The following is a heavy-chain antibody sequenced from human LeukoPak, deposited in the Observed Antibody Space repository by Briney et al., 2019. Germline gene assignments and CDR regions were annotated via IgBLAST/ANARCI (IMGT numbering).Heavy chain of an antibody. D-gene: IGHD6-19*01. V-gene: IGHV3-33*06. CDR3: AKGSSGWSTDY. Sequence: PGGSLRLSCAASGFTFRSYGMHWVRQAPGKGLDWVAVIWYDGSNKNYADSVKGRFTISRDNSKNTLYLQMNSLRDEDTAVYYCAKGSSGWSTDYWGQGTLVTVSS. CDR2: IWYDGSNK. CDR1: GFTFRSYG. J-gene: IGHJ4*02.